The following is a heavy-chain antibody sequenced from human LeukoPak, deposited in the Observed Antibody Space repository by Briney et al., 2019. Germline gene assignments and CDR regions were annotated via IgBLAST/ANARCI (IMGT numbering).Heavy chain of an antibody. V-gene: IGHV4-39*01. CDR3: ARRYLRNWFDH. CDR2: IYYSGST. CDR1: GGSISSSSYY. D-gene: IGHD1-1*01. Sequence: SETLSLTCTVPGGSISSSSYYWGWIRQPPGRGLEWIGSIYYSGSTYYNPSLKSRVTISVDTSKNQFSLKLSSVTAADTAVYYCARRYLRNWFDHWGQGTLVTVSS. J-gene: IGHJ5*02.